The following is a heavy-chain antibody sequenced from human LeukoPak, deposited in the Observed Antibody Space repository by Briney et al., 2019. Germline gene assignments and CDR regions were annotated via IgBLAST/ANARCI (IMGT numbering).Heavy chain of an antibody. V-gene: IGHV4-34*01. CDR3: ARGPPNRRSSGRGVGDY. CDR2: INHSGST. D-gene: IGHD6-19*01. Sequence: PSETLSLTCAVYGRSFSGYYWSWIRQPPGKGLEWIGEINHSGSTNYNPSLKSRVTISVDTSRNQFSLKLSSVTAADTAVYYCARGPPNRRSSGRGVGDYWGQGTLVTVSS. CDR1: GRSFSGYY. J-gene: IGHJ4*02.